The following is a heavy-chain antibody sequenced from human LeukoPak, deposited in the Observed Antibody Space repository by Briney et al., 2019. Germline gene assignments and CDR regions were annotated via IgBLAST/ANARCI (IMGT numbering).Heavy chain of an antibody. J-gene: IGHJ4*02. CDR2: INHSGST. CDR3: AREVGGDTAMQLSRYFDY. D-gene: IGHD5-18*01. CDR1: GGSISSGGYY. V-gene: IGHV4-39*07. Sequence: SETLSLTCTVSGGSISSGGYYWSWIRQPPGKGLEWIGEINHSGSTNYNPSLKSRVTISVDTSKNQFSLKLSSVTAADTAVYYCAREVGGDTAMQLSRYFDYWGQGTLVTVSS.